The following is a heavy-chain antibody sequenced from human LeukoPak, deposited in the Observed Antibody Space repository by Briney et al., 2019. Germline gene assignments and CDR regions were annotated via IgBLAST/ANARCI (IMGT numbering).Heavy chain of an antibody. V-gene: IGHV3-7*01. CDR3: ARVQGSSGPGIFDY. CDR1: GFTFSNYW. CDR2: IKQDGSDK. Sequence: TGGSLRLSCAASGFTFSNYWMSWVRQAPGKGLEWVANIKQDGSDKYYVDSVKGRFTISRDNAKISLHLQMNSLRAEDTAVYYCARVQGSSGPGIFDYWGQGTLVTVSS. D-gene: IGHD6-19*01. J-gene: IGHJ4*02.